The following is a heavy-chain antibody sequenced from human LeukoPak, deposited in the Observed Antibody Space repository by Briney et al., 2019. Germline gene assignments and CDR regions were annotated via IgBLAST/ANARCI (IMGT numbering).Heavy chain of an antibody. Sequence: SETLSLTCTVSGYSISSGYYWGWIRQPPGKGLEWIGSIYHSGSTYYNTSLKSRVTISVDTSTNQFSLKLSSVTAADTAVYYCAYEGSGSFSYWGQGPLVTVSS. J-gene: IGHJ1*01. CDR2: IYHSGST. CDR1: GYSISSGYY. CDR3: AYEGSGSFSY. V-gene: IGHV4-38-2*02. D-gene: IGHD3-10*01.